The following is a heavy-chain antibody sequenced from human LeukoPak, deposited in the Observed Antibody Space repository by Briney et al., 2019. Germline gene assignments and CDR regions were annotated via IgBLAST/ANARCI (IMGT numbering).Heavy chain of an antibody. D-gene: IGHD5-12*01. CDR3: ASGIYSGYDFYYFDY. V-gene: IGHV1-69*13. J-gene: IGHJ4*02. Sequence: VASVKVSCKASGGTFSSYAISWVRQAPGQGLEWMGGIIPIFGTANYAQKFQGRVTITADESTSTAYMELSSLRSEDTAVYYCASGIYSGYDFYYFDYWGQGTLVTVSS. CDR1: GGTFSSYA. CDR2: IIPIFGTA.